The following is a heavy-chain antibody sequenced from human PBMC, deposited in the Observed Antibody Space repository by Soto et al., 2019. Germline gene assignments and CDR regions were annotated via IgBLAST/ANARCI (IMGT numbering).Heavy chain of an antibody. D-gene: IGHD1-1*01. Sequence: QVQLQQWGAGLLKPSETLSLTCAVYGGFVTSGSYYWSWIRQPPGKGLEWIGEMSHSGGTHFNPSLKSRVTISVDTSKNQFTLKMSSVTAADTALYYCARVERGTATTVVDAFDIWGPGTMVTAS. V-gene: IGHV4-34*01. CDR3: ARVERGTATTVVDAFDI. J-gene: IGHJ3*02. CDR1: GGFVTSGSYY. CDR2: MSHSGGT.